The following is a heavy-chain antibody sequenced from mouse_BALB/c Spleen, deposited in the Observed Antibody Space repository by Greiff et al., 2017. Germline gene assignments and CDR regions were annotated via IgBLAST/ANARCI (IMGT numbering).Heavy chain of an antibody. J-gene: IGHJ2*01. CDR3: ARGGGNYLS. CDR2: INPSTGYT. CDR1: GYTFTSYW. Sequence: VQLQQSGAELAKPGASVKMSCKASGYTFTSYWMHWVNQRPGQGLEWIGYINPSTGYTEYNQKFKDKATLTAGKSSSTAYMQLSSLTSEDSAVYYCARGGGNYLSWGQGTTLTVSS. V-gene: IGHV1-7*01. D-gene: IGHD2-1*01.